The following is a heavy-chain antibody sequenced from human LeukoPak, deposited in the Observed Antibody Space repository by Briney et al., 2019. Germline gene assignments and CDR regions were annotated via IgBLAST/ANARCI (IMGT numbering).Heavy chain of an antibody. J-gene: IGHJ5*02. CDR3: ARGRQDDFSSVSRGRNWFDP. D-gene: IGHD3-3*01. Sequence: SETLSLTCAVYGGSFSGYYWSWIRQPPGKGLEWIGEINHSGSTNYNPSLKSRVTISVDTSKNQFSLKLSSVTAADTAVYYCARGRQDDFSSVSRGRNWFDPWGQETLVTVSS. CDR1: GGSFSGYY. V-gene: IGHV4-34*01. CDR2: INHSGST.